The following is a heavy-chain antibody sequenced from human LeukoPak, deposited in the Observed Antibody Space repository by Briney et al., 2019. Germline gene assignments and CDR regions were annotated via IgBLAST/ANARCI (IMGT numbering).Heavy chain of an antibody. CDR2: VNQDGSEK. D-gene: IGHD2/OR15-2a*01. CDR1: GFTFSIYW. J-gene: IGHJ6*02. V-gene: IGHV3-7*02. Sequence: PGGSLRLSCASSGFTFSIYWMSWVRQAPGKGLEWVANVNQDGSEKFYVDSVRGRFTISRDNSKNTLYLQMNSLRAEDTAVYYCASYLTSIPSGMDVWGQGTTVTVSS. CDR3: ASYLTSIPSGMDV.